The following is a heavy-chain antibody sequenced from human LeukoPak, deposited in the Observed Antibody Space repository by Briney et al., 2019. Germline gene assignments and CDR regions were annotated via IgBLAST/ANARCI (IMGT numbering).Heavy chain of an antibody. Sequence: ASVKVSCKASGYTFTDSYMHWMRQAPGQGLEWMGWINPNSDTNYAQKFQGRVTMTRDTSISTADMELNSLRSDDTGVYYCARDRGGNSFDFWGQGTLVTASS. J-gene: IGHJ4*02. CDR3: ARDRGGNSFDF. D-gene: IGHD4-23*01. CDR1: GYTFTDSY. V-gene: IGHV1-2*02. CDR2: INPNSDT.